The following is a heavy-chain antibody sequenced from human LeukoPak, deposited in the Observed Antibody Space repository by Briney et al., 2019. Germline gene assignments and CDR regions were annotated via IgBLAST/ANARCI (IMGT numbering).Heavy chain of an antibody. V-gene: IGHV4-39*01. CDR2: MYNSGSI. Sequence: SSETLSLTCTVSGGSISSSTHYWGWICQSRGKGLEWIGSMYNSGSISYNPSLRSRVTITVDTSKNQFSLNFNSVTAADTALYFCARNETSGYIDIWGQGTMVTVSS. CDR1: GGSISSSTHY. D-gene: IGHD3-22*01. CDR3: ARNETSGYIDI. J-gene: IGHJ3*02.